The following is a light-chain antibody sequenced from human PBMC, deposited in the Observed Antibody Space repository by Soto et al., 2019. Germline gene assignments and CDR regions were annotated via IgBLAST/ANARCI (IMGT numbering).Light chain of an antibody. CDR3: QPYDSSLRGVV. V-gene: IGLV1-40*01. CDR2: GNS. CDR1: SSNIGAGYD. Sequence: QSVLTQPPSVSGAPGQRVTISCTGSSSNIGAGYDVHWYQQLPGTAPKLLIYGNSNRPSGVPDRFSGSKSGTSASLAITGLQAEDEAVSYCQPYDSSLRGVVFGGGTNLTVL. J-gene: IGLJ2*01.